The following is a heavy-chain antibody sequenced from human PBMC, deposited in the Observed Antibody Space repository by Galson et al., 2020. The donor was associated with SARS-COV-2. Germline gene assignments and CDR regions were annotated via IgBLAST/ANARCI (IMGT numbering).Heavy chain of an antibody. CDR2: ISWNSGSI. Sequence: SLKISCAASGFTFDDYAMHWVRQAPGKGLEWVSGISWNSGSIGYADSVKGRFTISRDNAKNSLYLQMNSLRAEDTALYYCAKLSDSSGYYNDYWGQGTLVTVSS. J-gene: IGHJ4*02. V-gene: IGHV3-9*01. CDR1: GFTFDDYA. D-gene: IGHD3-22*01. CDR3: AKLSDSSGYYNDY.